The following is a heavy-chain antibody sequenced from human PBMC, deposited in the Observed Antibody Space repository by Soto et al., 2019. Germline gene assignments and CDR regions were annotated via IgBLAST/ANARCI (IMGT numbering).Heavy chain of an antibody. J-gene: IGHJ6*02. CDR1: AFNFRSYG. V-gene: IGHV3-30-3*01. CDR3: ARGRAPQTSHYYYYGMDV. CDR2: MTFDGSDK. Sequence: GGSLRLSCAASAFNFRSYGAHWVRQAPGKGLEWVAVMTFDGSDKNYADSVKGRFTISRDNSKNTLFLQMNGLRAEDTAVYYCARGRAPQTSHYYYYGMDVWGQGTTVTVSS.